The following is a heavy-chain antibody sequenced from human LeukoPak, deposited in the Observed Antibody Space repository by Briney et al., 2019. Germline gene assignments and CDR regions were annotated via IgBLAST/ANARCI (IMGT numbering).Heavy chain of an antibody. CDR2: ISSSGSTI. D-gene: IGHD2-21*02. CDR3: ARGEHIVVVTAATIDY. V-gene: IGHV3-11*04. Sequence: GGSLRLSCAASGFTFSDYYMSWIRQAPGKGLEWVSYISSSGSTIYYADSVKGRFTISRDNAKNSLYLQMNSLRAEDTAVYYCARGEHIVVVTAATIDYWGQGTLVTVSS. CDR1: GFTFSDYY. J-gene: IGHJ4*02.